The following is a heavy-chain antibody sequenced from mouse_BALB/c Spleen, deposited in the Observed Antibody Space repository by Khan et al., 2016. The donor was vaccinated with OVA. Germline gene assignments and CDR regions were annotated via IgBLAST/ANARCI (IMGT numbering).Heavy chain of an antibody. CDR3: ACNRFYYRYSFFDY. CDR1: AYSITSDYA. J-gene: IGHJ2*01. CDR2: ISYSGST. Sequence: EVQLVESGPGLVKPSQSLSLTCTVTAYSITSDYAWTWIRQFPGNTLEWMGYISYSGSTSYNPSLTSRISITRDTSKNQFFLQLISVTTEDTATYYCACNRFYYRYSFFDYWGQGTTLTVSS. D-gene: IGHD2-14*01. V-gene: IGHV3-2*02.